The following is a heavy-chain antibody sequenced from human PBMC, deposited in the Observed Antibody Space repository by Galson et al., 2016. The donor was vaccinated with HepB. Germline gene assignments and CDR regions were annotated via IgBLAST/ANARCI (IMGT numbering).Heavy chain of an antibody. CDR2: INPSGGGT. V-gene: IGHV1-46*01. J-gene: IGHJ4*02. CDR3: ARELRYFDWLESANFDY. CDR1: GFAFTTYY. D-gene: IGHD3-9*01. Sequence: SCKASGFAFTTYYMHWVRQAPGQGLEWMGMINPSGGGTGYAQKFQGRVSMTRDASTSTVYMELSSLGSEDTAVYYCARELRYFDWLESANFDYWGQGTLVSVSS.